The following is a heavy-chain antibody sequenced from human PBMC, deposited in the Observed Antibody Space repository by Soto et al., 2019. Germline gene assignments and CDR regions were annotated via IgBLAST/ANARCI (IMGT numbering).Heavy chain of an antibody. Sequence: SETLSLTCSVSGGSVSNKTYYWSWIRQPPGKRLEWIGYVYYSGTTNYNSSLKSRVTISVDLSKNQFSLRLSSVTTADTALYYCARTTAVPNTLRSRYFFDYWGQGTLVPVSS. CDR1: GGSVSNKTYY. V-gene: IGHV4-61*01. J-gene: IGHJ4*02. CDR2: VYYSGTT. CDR3: ARTTAVPNTLRSRYFFDY. D-gene: IGHD4-17*01.